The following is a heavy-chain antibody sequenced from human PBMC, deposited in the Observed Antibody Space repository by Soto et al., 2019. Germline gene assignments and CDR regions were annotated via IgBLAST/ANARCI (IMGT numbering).Heavy chain of an antibody. CDR1: GFIFSSYA. CDR2: VSSNGGST. V-gene: IGHV3-64D*08. J-gene: IGHJ3*02. D-gene: IGHD3-3*01. CDR3: AKSGSNAFDM. Sequence: PVVSLRLSCSASGFIFSSYAMHWVGLAPWRGLEYVSTVSSNGGSTFYADSVKGRCTIARDNAKKTLYLQMNSLRSEDTAVYYCAKSGSNAFDMWGQGTTVTVSS.